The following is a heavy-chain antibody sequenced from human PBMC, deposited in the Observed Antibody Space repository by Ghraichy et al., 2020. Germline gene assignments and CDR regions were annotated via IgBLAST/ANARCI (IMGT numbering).Heavy chain of an antibody. CDR3: ARDPRRDGDHEISWFDP. J-gene: IGHJ5*02. CDR2: IGSTDSYT. Sequence: GGSLRLSCAASGFTFSDYYMSWIRQAPGKGLEWVSYIGSTDSYTTYAHSVKGRFTISRDNVQNSLYLQMNSLRLEDTAVYYCARDPRRDGDHEISWFDPWGQGTLVTVSS. V-gene: IGHV3-11*05. CDR1: GFTFSDYY. D-gene: IGHD4-17*01.